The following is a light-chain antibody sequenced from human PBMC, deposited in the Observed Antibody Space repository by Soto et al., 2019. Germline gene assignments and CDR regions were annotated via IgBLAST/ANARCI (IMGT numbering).Light chain of an antibody. CDR2: GAS. CDR3: QQYNTSPRP. J-gene: IGKJ1*01. Sequence: EIVMTQSPGTLSLSPGERATLSCRASQSVSSNYLAWYQQKAGQAPRLLIYGASNRATGIPDRFSGSGSGTDFTLTISRLEPEDFAVYYCQQYNTSPRPFGQGTKVDI. V-gene: IGKV3-20*01. CDR1: QSVSSNY.